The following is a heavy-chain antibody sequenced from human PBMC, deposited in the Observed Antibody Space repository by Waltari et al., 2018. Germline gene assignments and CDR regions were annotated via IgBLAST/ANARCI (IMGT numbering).Heavy chain of an antibody. V-gene: IGHV4-34*11. D-gene: IGHD3-3*01. CDR3: ARGGYDFWSGYYNPSRYYYYYMDV. CDR1: GGSFSGYY. Sequence: QVQLQQWGAGLLKPSETLSLTCAVYGGSFSGYYWSWIRQPPGKGLEWIGYIYYSGSTNYNPSLKSRVTISVDTSKNQFSLKLSSVTAADTAVYYCARGGYDFWSGYYNPSRYYYYYMDVWGKGTTVTISS. J-gene: IGHJ6*03. CDR2: IYYSGST.